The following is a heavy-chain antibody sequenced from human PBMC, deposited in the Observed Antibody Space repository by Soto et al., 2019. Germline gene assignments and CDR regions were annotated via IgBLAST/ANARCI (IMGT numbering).Heavy chain of an antibody. V-gene: IGHV4-61*01. CDR1: GASISSMSHY. D-gene: IGHD3-3*01. Sequence: QVQLQESGPGLVRPSETLSLTCTVSGASISSMSHYWSWIRQSPGKGLEWIGYMYITGSTNYNPSLKSRMSISLDTSKNQFSLKRSSVTAADTGVYYCARNAIFGVVTGLDYWGQGSLVTVS. CDR3: ARNAIFGVVTGLDY. J-gene: IGHJ4*02. CDR2: MYITGST.